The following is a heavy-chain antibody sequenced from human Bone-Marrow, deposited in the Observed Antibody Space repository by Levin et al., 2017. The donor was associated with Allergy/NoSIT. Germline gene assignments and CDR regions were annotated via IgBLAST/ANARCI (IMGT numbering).Heavy chain of an antibody. D-gene: IGHD5-12*01. V-gene: IGHV3-66*01. CDR1: EFIVRSNY. CDR2: IHSRGSA. J-gene: IGHJ6*02. CDR3: VARSNGMDV. Sequence: LSLTCAASEFIVRSNYMSWVRQVPGKGLDWVSVIHSRGSAYYADSVKGRFTISRDNSKNTLYLRMNSLRVEDTAVYYCVARSNGMDVWGQGTTVTVSS.